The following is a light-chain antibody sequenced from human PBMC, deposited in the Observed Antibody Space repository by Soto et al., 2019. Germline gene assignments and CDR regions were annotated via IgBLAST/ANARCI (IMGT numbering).Light chain of an antibody. CDR1: SEDVTSGHS. CDR3: FLSFSSGRPV. CDR2: DTN. Sequence: QAVVTQEPSLTVSQGGTVTLTCGSSSEDVTSGHSPSWFQQKAGQGPRTLIFDTNNKESWTPARFSGSLLGGKAALTLSGAQPEDEADYYCFLSFSSGRPVFGGGTKLTVL. V-gene: IGLV7-46*01. J-gene: IGLJ2*01.